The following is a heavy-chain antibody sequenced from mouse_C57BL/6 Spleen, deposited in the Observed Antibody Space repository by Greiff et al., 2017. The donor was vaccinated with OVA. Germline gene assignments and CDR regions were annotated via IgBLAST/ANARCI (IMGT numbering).Heavy chain of an antibody. CDR2: IWSGGST. J-gene: IGHJ4*01. D-gene: IGHD2-1*01. Sequence: VMLVESGPGLVQPSQSLSITCTVSGFSLTSYGVHWVRQSPGKGLEWLGVIWSGGSTDYNAAFISRLSISKDNSKSQVFFKMNSLQADDTAIYYCARNPYYGNYYAMDYWGQGTSVTVSS. V-gene: IGHV2-2*01. CDR1: GFSLTSYG. CDR3: ARNPYYGNYYAMDY.